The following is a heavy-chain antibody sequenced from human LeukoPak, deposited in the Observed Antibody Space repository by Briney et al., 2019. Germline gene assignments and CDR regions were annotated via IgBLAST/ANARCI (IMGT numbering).Heavy chain of an antibody. Sequence: SETLSLTCTVSGDSISSSSSYWGWIRQPPGKGLEWIGSIYYSGSTYYNTSLKSRVTISVDTSKNQFSLILNSVTAADTAVYYCARRPVTMIREDVFDIWGQGTMVTVSS. CDR2: IYYSGST. CDR3: ARRPVTMIREDVFDI. V-gene: IGHV4-39*07. J-gene: IGHJ3*02. D-gene: IGHD3-10*01. CDR1: GDSISSSSSY.